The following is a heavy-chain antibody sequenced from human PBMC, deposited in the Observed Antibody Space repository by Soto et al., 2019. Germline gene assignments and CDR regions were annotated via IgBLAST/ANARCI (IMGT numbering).Heavy chain of an antibody. CDR3: ARRTEDGYNGPFNAFGM. J-gene: IGHJ3*02. CDR2: ISRGGSTI. V-gene: IGHV3-23*01. D-gene: IGHD6-25*01. CDR1: GFTFSNYA. Sequence: PGGSLRLSCAASGFTFSNYAMGWVRQAPEKGLEWVSSISRGGSTIHYADSVKGRFTISRDHSVDTLSLEMDSLRVEDTAIYYCARRTEDGYNGPFNAFGMWGQGTMVTVSS.